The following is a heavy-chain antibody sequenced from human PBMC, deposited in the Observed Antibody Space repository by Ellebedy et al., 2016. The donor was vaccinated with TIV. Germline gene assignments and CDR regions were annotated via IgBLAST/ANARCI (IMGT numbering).Heavy chain of an antibody. V-gene: IGHV4-59*01. J-gene: IGHJ5*02. CDR2: IYYSGST. CDR1: GGSISSYY. CDR3: ARGTLAAAGRGTNWFDP. D-gene: IGHD6-13*01. Sequence: SETLSLTCTVSGGSISSYYWSWIRQPPGKGLEWIGYIYYSGSTNYNPSLKSRVTISVDTSKNQFSLKLSSVTAADTAVYYCARGTLAAAGRGTNWFDPWGQGTLVTVSS.